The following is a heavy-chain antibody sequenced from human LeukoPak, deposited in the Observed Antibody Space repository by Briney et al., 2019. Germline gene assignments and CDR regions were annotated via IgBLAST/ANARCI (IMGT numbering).Heavy chain of an antibody. CDR3: AKDRKGGGSSIIEDAFDI. Sequence: GGSLRLSCAASGFTFSSYGMNWVRQAPGQGLEWVSYISSDSVTMFYADSVKGRFTTSRDNSENSMYLQMNSLRAEDTAVYYCAKDRKGGGSSIIEDAFDIWGQGTMVTVSS. CDR1: GFTFSSYG. V-gene: IGHV3-48*01. D-gene: IGHD1-26*01. CDR2: ISSDSVTM. J-gene: IGHJ3*02.